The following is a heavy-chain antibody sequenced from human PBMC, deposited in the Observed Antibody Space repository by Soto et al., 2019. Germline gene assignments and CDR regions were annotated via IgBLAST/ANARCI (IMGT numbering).Heavy chain of an antibody. V-gene: IGHV3-23*01. CDR1: EFTFSNYA. J-gene: IGHJ4*02. D-gene: IGHD3-22*01. Sequence: PGGSLRLSCAASEFTFSNYAMSWVRQAPGKGLEWVSAISYGGSTTYYADSVKGRFTISRDNSKNTLYLQMNSLRAEDTAVYYCAKNPGYYYDSTGYHFDYWGQGTLVTVSS. CDR3: AKNPGYYYDSTGYHFDY. CDR2: ISYGGSTT.